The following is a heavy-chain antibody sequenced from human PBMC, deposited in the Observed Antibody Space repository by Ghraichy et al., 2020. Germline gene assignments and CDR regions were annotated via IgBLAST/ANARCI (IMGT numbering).Heavy chain of an antibody. CDR3: ARADMAITGTTYYFDY. V-gene: IGHV4-4*07. CDR1: GGSISIYY. Sequence: SQTLSLTCTVSGGSISIYYWSWIRQPAGKGLEWIGRIYTSGSTNYNPSLKSRVTMSVDTSKNQFSLKLSSVTAADTAVYYCARADMAITGTTYYFDYWGQGTLVTVSS. CDR2: IYTSGST. J-gene: IGHJ4*02. D-gene: IGHD1-7*01.